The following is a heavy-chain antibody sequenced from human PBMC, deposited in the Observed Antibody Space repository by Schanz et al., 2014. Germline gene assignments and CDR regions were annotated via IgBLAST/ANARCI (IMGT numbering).Heavy chain of an antibody. J-gene: IGHJ3*02. CDR1: GDSISNYY. V-gene: IGHV4-59*08. CDR2: IYYSGST. Sequence: QVQLHESGPGLVKPSETLSLTCTVSGDSISNYYWTWIRQPPGKRLEWIGYIYYSGSTKYNPSLKSRVTMSVDTSKKQFSLRLSSVSAADTAVYYCARHVLPYDAFDIWGQGTVVTVSP. CDR3: ARHVLPYDAFDI.